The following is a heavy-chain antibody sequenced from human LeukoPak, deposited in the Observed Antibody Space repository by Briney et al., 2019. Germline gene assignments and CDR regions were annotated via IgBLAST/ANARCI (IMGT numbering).Heavy chain of an antibody. V-gene: IGHV3-23*01. D-gene: IGHD3-22*01. CDR2: ISGSGDRT. Sequence: GGSLRLSCAASGFTFSSYVMNWVRQAPGKGLEWVSIISGSGDRTYYADSVKGRFTMSRDNSKNTLYLQMNSLRAEDTAVYYCARGPHYYDSSGPVDYWGQGTLVTVSS. CDR3: ARGPHYYDSSGPVDY. CDR1: GFTFSSYV. J-gene: IGHJ4*02.